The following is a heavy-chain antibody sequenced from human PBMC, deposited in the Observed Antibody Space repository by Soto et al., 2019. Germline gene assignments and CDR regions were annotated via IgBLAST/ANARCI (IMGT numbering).Heavy chain of an antibody. D-gene: IGHD3-22*01. V-gene: IGHV1-18*01. CDR1: GYTFTSYG. Sequence: ASVKVSCKASGYTFTSYGISWVRQAPGQGLEWMGWISAYNGNTNYAQKLQGRVTMTTDTSTSTAYMELRSLRSDDTAVYYCARDFSAYYDSSGLPDYWGQGTLVTVSS. CDR2: ISAYNGNT. CDR3: ARDFSAYYDSSGLPDY. J-gene: IGHJ4*02.